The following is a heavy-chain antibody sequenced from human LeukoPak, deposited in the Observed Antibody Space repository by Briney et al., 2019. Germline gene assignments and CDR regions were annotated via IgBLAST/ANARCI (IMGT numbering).Heavy chain of an antibody. J-gene: IGHJ4*02. D-gene: IGHD3-22*01. CDR1: GGSISSGSYY. Sequence: SETLSLTCTVSGGSISSGSYYWSWIRQPAGKGLEWIGRIYTSRSTNYNPSLKSRVTISVDTSKNQFSLKLSSVTAADTAVYYCAREAKSYYYDSSGYYSEALYFDYWGQGTLVTVSS. CDR3: AREAKSYYYDSSGYYSEALYFDY. V-gene: IGHV4-61*02. CDR2: IYTSRST.